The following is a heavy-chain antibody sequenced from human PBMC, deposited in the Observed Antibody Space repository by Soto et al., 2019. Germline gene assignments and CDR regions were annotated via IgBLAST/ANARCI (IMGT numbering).Heavy chain of an antibody. Sequence: QVQLVESGGGVVQPGRSLRLSCAASGFTFSSYAMHWVRQAPGKGLEWVAVISYDGSNKYYEDSVKGRFTISRDNSKNTLYLQMNSLRAEDTAVYYCARTRRPKEFLTGSAFDIWGQGTMVTVSS. CDR2: ISYDGSNK. J-gene: IGHJ3*02. CDR3: ARTRRPKEFLTGSAFDI. D-gene: IGHD3-9*01. V-gene: IGHV3-30-3*01. CDR1: GFTFSSYA.